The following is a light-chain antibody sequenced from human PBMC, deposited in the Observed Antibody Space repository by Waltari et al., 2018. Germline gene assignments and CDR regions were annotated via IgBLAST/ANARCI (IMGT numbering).Light chain of an antibody. CDR3: AAWDDSLNGVV. J-gene: IGLJ2*01. Sequence: QSVLTQPPSASGTPGQRVTMSRSGNSSNLRYNTVNSYQQRPGTAPKLLIYTNNQRPPGVPDRFSGSKSGTSASLASSGLQSEDEAEYYCAAWDDSLNGVVFGGGTKLTVL. V-gene: IGLV1-44*01. CDR1: SSNLRYNT. CDR2: TNN.